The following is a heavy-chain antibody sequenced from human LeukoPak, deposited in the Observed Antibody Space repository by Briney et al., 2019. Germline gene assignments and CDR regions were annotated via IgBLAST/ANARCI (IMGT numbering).Heavy chain of an antibody. CDR1: GFTFCSYS. D-gene: IGHD5-18*01. J-gene: IGHJ4*02. CDR3: ARARGYSYGFDY. Sequence: GGSLRLSCAASGFTFCSYSMNWVRQAPGKGLEWVSSISSSSSYIYYADSVKGRFTISRDNAKNSLYLQMNSLRAEDTAVYYCARARGYSYGFDYWGQGTLVTVSS. V-gene: IGHV3-21*01. CDR2: ISSSSSYI.